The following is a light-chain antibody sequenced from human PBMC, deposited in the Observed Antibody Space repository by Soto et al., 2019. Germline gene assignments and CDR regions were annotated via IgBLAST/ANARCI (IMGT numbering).Light chain of an antibody. CDR3: CSYAGSTTYV. CDR1: SSDVGSYDL. Sequence: QSALTQPASVSGSPGQSLTISCTGTSSDVGSYDLVSWYQHHPGKAPKLMIYEGNKRPSGVSNRFSGSKSGNTASLTISGLQAEDEADYYCCSYAGSTTYVFGGGTKLTVL. V-gene: IGLV2-23*01. J-gene: IGLJ1*01. CDR2: EGN.